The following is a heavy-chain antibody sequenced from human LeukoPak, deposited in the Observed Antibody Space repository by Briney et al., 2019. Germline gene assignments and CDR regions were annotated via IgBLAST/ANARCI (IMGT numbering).Heavy chain of an antibody. CDR3: ARDNVRKDDY. D-gene: IGHD2-8*01. J-gene: IGHJ4*02. CDR2: INQDGSEK. CDR1: GFSFSTYW. V-gene: IGHV3-7*01. Sequence: GGSQRLSCAASGFSFSTYWMTWVRQAPGKGLEWVANINQDGSEKHYVDSVKGRFTISRDNAKNSSYLQMNSLRAEDTAVYYCARDNVRKDDYWGQGTLVTVSS.